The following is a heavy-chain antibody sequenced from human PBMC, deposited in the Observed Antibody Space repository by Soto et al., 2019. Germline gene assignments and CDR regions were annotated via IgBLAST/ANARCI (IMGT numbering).Heavy chain of an antibody. J-gene: IGHJ6*03. CDR1: GGAFSGFC. Sequence: LETLSLTCAVFGGAFSGFCWGWIRKPPGKGLVWIGEINHSGSTNYNPSLKSRVTISVDTSKNQFSLKLSSVTAADTAVYYCARGAGYCSGGSCSPYYYMDVWGKGTTVTVSS. D-gene: IGHD2-15*01. V-gene: IGHV4-34*01. CDR3: ARGAGYCSGGSCSPYYYMDV. CDR2: INHSGST.